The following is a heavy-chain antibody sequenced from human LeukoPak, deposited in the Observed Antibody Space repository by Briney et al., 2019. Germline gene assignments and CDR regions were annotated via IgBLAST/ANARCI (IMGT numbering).Heavy chain of an antibody. CDR2: IRRKANNYAT. J-gene: IGHJ4*02. CDR3: GGFGDLYAY. Sequence: PGGSLRLSCAASGFTFSGSAMHWVRQASGKGLEWVGRIRRKANNYATTYAASVNGRFTISRDDSKNTAYLQMNSLKTEDTAVYYYGGFGDLYAYWGQGTLVTVSS. D-gene: IGHD3-10*01. V-gene: IGHV3-73*01. CDR1: GFTFSGSA.